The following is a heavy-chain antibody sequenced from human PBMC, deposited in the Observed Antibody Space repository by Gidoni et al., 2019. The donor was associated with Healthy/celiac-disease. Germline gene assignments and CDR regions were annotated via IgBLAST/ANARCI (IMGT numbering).Heavy chain of an antibody. J-gene: IGHJ4*02. CDR2: IYYSGST. D-gene: IGHD1-1*01. CDR1: GGSIRSSSYY. Sequence: QLQLQESVPGLVKPSATLSRTCTVTGGSIRSSSYYWGWIRQPPGKGLEWIGSIYYSGSTYYNPSLKRRVTISVDTSTKQFSLKLSSVTAADTAVYYCSRLERLLYYFYYWGQRTLVTVSS. CDR3: SRLERLLYYFYY. V-gene: IGHV4-39*01.